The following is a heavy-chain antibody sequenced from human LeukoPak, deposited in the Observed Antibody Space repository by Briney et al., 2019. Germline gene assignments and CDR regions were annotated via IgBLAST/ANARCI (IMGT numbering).Heavy chain of an antibody. CDR3: AARPLGYCSSTSCPGAFDI. CDR1: GFTFSSYA. CDR2: ISGSGGST. D-gene: IGHD2-2*01. J-gene: IGHJ3*02. V-gene: IGHV3-23*01. Sequence: TGGSLRLSCAASGFTFSSYAMSWVRQAPGQGLEWVSAISGSGGSTYYADSVKGRFTISRDNSKDTLYLQMNSLRAEDTAVYYCAARPLGYCSSTSCPGAFDIWGQGTMVAVSS.